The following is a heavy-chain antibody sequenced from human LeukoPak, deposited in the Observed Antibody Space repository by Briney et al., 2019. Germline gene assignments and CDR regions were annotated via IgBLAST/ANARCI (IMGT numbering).Heavy chain of an antibody. V-gene: IGHV3-23*01. Sequence: GGSLRLSCAASGFTFSSYAMTWVRQAPGKGLEWVSVSGSGTNTDYADSVKGRFTISRDNSKNTLYLQMNSLRAEDTAVYYCAKSFGPVIAAAGTGADWGQGTLVTVSS. CDR3: AKSFGPVIAAAGTGAD. D-gene: IGHD6-13*01. CDR1: GFTFSSYA. J-gene: IGHJ4*02. CDR2: SGSGTNT.